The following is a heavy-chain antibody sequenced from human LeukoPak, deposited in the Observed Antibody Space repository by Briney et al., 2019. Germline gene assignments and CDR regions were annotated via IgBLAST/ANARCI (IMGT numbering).Heavy chain of an antibody. V-gene: IGHV4-59*08. Sequence: SETLSLTCTVSGASMSSYFWTWIRQAPGKGLERIGNIYYSGDAFYNPSLKSRVTIFVDTSKNQFSLKLSSVTAADTAVYYCASTLVGYSSSSGAFDYWGQGTLVTVSS. CDR1: GASMSSYF. CDR2: IYYSGDA. CDR3: ASTLVGYSSSSGAFDY. J-gene: IGHJ4*02. D-gene: IGHD6-6*01.